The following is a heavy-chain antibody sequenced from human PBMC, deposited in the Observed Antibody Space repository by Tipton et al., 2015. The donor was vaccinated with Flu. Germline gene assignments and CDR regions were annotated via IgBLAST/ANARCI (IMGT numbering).Heavy chain of an antibody. V-gene: IGHV3-9*01. CDR1: GFAFGNHG. D-gene: IGHD3-22*01. Sequence: VQLVQSGGGLVKPGGSLRLSCAASGFAFGNHGMHWVRQTPGRGLEWVSSINWKSDKIGYADSVKGRFTISRDNVKKSLYLQMTSLRPEDTARYYCTKTRSFSYYDSSGSFAYDAFDLWGQGTVVTVSS. J-gene: IGHJ3*01. CDR3: TKTRSFSYYDSSGSFAYDAFDL. CDR2: INWKSDKI.